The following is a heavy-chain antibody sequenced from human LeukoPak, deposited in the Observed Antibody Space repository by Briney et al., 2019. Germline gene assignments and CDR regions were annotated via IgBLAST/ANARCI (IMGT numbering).Heavy chain of an antibody. D-gene: IGHD6-13*01. Sequence: SETLSLTCTVSGGSISSSSYYWGWIRQPPGKGLEWIGSIYYSGSTYYNPSLKSRVTISVDTSKNQFSLKLSSVTAADTAVYYCARSLPAAEDYWGQGTLVTVS. J-gene: IGHJ4*02. CDR3: ARSLPAAEDY. CDR1: GGSISSSSYY. V-gene: IGHV4-39*01. CDR2: IYYSGST.